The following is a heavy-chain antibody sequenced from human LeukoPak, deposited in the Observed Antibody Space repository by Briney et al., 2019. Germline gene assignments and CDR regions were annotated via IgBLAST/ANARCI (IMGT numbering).Heavy chain of an antibody. Sequence: GGSLRLSCAASGVTFSYYWMHWVRQAPGKALVWVSRIDSDGSSTSYAGSVKGRFTISRDNAKNTLYLQMNSLRAEDTALYYCVREGGYDPFENWGQGTLVTVSS. V-gene: IGHV3-74*01. CDR2: IDSDGSST. CDR3: VREGGYDPFEN. J-gene: IGHJ4*02. CDR1: GVTFSYYW. D-gene: IGHD5-12*01.